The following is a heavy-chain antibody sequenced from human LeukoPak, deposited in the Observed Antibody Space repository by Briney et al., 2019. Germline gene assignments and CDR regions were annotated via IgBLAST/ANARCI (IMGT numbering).Heavy chain of an antibody. CDR2: ISGSGAST. D-gene: IGHD3-3*01. CDR1: GFTFGSYA. J-gene: IGHJ4*02. CDR3: AQIPFRSGDYHFDY. V-gene: IGHV3-23*01. Sequence: GGSLRLSCAASGFTFGSYAMSWVRQTPGKGLEWVSTISGSGASTYYADSVKGRFTVSRDNSKNTLHLQMKSLRAADTAVYYCAQIPFRSGDYHFDYWGQGTLLTVSS.